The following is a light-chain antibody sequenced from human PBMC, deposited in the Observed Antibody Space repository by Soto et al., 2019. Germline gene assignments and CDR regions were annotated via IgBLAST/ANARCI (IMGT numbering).Light chain of an antibody. CDR1: QGIGSW. Sequence: DLQLAQSPSSVSASVGDRVTITCRASQGIGSWLAWYQQKPGKAPKLLIYAAYSLQSGVPSRFSGSGSGTDFTLTISSLQPEDFASYHCQQANSFPPTFGGGTKVEIQ. J-gene: IGKJ4*01. V-gene: IGKV1D-12*01. CDR3: QQANSFPPT. CDR2: AAY.